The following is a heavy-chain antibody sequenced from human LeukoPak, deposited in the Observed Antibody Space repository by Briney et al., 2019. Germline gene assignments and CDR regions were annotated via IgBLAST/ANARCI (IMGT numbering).Heavy chain of an antibody. CDR1: GASISGSNVY. V-gene: IGHV4-39*07. Sequence: SETLSLTCTVSGASISGSNVYWGWIRQAPGKGLEWIGNIFDTGSTYTKSSLESRVTKSVDTSKNQFFLKLSSVTVADTAVYYCARAGVRVGCGRECYSDYFDYWGRGILVTVSS. J-gene: IGHJ4*02. CDR2: IFDTGST. CDR3: ARAGVRVGCGRECYSDYFDY. D-gene: IGHD2-21*01.